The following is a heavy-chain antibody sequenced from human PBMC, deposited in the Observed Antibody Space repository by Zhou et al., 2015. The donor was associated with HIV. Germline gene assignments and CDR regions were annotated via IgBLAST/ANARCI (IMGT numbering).Heavy chain of an antibody. D-gene: IGHD2-15*01. J-gene: IGHJ6*02. CDR3: ARDGIQQIVAKVHGIYFYDMEV. V-gene: IGHV1-69*06. CDR1: GGTFSSDG. CDR2: IIPIFGTT. Sequence: QVQLVQSGGEVKKPGSSVKVSCQASGGTFSSDGVSWVRQAPGQGLEWMGGIIPIFGTTTYAQKFEGRVTITADKSMTTAYMELSSLRAEDTAVYYCARDGIQQIVAKVHGIYFYDMEVWGQGTAVTVSS.